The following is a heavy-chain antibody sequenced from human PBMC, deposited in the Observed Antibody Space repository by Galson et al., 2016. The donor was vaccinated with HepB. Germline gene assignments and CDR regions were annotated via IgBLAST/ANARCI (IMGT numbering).Heavy chain of an antibody. V-gene: IGHV3-74*01. CDR2: INADGTAT. Sequence: SLRLSCAVSGLDFRRYWMHWVRQTPGKGLVWVSRINADGTATGYADSVKGRFTISREDAKNTLYLQMNTLRVEDTAVYYCTRETRWYFDLWGRGTLLTVSS. CDR3: TRETRWYFDL. J-gene: IGHJ2*01. CDR1: GLDFRRYW.